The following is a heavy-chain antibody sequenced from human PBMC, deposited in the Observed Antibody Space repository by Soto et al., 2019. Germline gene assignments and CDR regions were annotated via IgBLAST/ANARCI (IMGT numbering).Heavy chain of an antibody. D-gene: IGHD2-8*01. CDR3: AKGNCSNGACYRAPWFDP. Sequence: GGSLRLSCAASGLTFSPYGMHWVRQAPGKGLEWVAVISYDGSTNYYADSVKGRFTISRDNSKNTLYLQMNSLRTEDTAVYYCAKGNCSNGACYRAPWFDPWGQGTLVTVSS. CDR2: ISYDGSTN. J-gene: IGHJ5*02. V-gene: IGHV3-30*18. CDR1: GLTFSPYG.